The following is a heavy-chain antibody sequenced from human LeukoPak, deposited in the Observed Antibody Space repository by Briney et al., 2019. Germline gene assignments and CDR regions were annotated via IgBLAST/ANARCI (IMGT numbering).Heavy chain of an antibody. V-gene: IGHV3-21*01. CDR2: ISSSSSYI. Sequence: PGGSLRLSCAASGFTFSSYSMNWVRQAPGKGLEWVSSISSSSSYIYYADSVKGRFTISRDNAKNSLYLQMNSLRAEDTAVYYCSRSYSSGLNDAFDIWGQGTMVTVSS. CDR3: SRSYSSGLNDAFDI. D-gene: IGHD3-22*01. J-gene: IGHJ3*02. CDR1: GFTFSSYS.